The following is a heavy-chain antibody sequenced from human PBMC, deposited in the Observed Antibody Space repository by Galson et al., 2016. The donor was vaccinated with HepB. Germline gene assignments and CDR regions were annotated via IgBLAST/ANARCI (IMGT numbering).Heavy chain of an antibody. Sequence: SLRLSCAASGFTLSTYNVNWVRQAPGKGLEWVSSISNSNSYICYTDSVKGRFTISRDNAKNSLYLQMNSLRAEDTAVYYCARDFGYCSSTSCYKGGLFYYYGMDVWGQGTTVTVSS. CDR3: ARDFGYCSSTSCYKGGLFYYYGMDV. V-gene: IGHV3-21*01. CDR1: GFTLSTYN. D-gene: IGHD2-2*02. CDR2: ISNSNSYI. J-gene: IGHJ6*02.